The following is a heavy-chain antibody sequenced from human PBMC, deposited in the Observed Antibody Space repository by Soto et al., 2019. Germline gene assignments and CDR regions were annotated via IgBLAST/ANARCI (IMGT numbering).Heavy chain of an antibody. Sequence: EVQLVESGGGLVQPGGSLRLSCAASGFTFSSYSMNWVRQAPGKGLEWVSYISSSSSTIYYADSVKGRFTISRDNAKNSLYLQMNSLRDEDTAVYYCARGLVSSGPQGGMEVWGRGTTVTVSS. CDR1: GFTFSSYS. J-gene: IGHJ6*02. D-gene: IGHD6-19*01. V-gene: IGHV3-48*02. CDR2: ISSSSSTI. CDR3: ARGLVSSGPQGGMEV.